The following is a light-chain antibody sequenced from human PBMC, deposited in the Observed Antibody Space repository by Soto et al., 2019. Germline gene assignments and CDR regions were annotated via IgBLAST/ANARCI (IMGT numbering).Light chain of an antibody. CDR3: CSYAGSSNPLS. CDR2: EVS. V-gene: IGLV2-23*02. J-gene: IGLJ1*01. CDR1: SSDVGSYNL. Sequence: QSVLTQPASVSGSPGQSITISCTGTSSDVGSYNLVSWYQQHPGKSPKLMIYEVSKRPSGVSNRFSGSKSGNTASLTIPGLQAEDEAEYYCCSYAGSSNPLSFGTGTKVTVL.